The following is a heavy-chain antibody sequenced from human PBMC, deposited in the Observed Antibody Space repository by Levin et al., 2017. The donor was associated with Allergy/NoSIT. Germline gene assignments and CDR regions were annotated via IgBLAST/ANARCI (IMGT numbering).Heavy chain of an antibody. Sequence: ASVKVSCKASGYTFTSYGISWVRQAPGQGLEWMGWISAYNGNTNYAQKLQGRVTMTTDTSTSTAYMELRSLRSDDTAVYYCARVERKRITMIVVVTYFDYWGQGTLVTVSS. D-gene: IGHD3-22*01. J-gene: IGHJ4*02. V-gene: IGHV1-18*01. CDR3: ARVERKRITMIVVVTYFDY. CDR1: GYTFTSYG. CDR2: ISAYNGNT.